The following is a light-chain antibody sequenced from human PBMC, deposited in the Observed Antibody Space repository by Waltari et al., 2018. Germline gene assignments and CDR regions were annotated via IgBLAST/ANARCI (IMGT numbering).Light chain of an antibody. CDR2: AAS. CDR1: QSISSY. Sequence: DIQMPQSPSSLSASVGDRVTITCRASQSISSYLNWNQQKPGKAPKLLISAASSLQSGVPSRLRGSGSGTDFTLTISSLQPEDFATYYCQQSYSTPWTFGQGTKVEIK. J-gene: IGKJ1*01. CDR3: QQSYSTPWT. V-gene: IGKV1-39*01.